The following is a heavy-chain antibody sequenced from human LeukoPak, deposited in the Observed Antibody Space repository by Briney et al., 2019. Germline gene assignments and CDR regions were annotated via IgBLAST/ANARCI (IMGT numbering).Heavy chain of an antibody. CDR2: IYYSGST. CDR3: ARGYCSSTSCYTFNY. D-gene: IGHD2-2*02. CDR1: GGSISSGGYY. J-gene: IGHJ4*02. V-gene: IGHV4-31*03. Sequence: PSETLSLTCTVPGGSISSGGYYWSWIRQHPGKGLEWIGYIYYSGSTYYNPSLKSRVTISVDTSKNQFSLKLSSVTAADTAVYYCARGYCSSTSCYTFNYWGQGTLVTVSS.